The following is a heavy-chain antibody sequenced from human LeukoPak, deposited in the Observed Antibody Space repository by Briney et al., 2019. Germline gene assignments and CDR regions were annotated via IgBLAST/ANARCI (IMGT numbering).Heavy chain of an antibody. Sequence: ASVKVSCKASGYTFTSYGISWVRQAPGQGLEWMGWISAYNGNTNYAQKLQGRVTMTTDTSTSTVYMELSSLRSEDTAVYYCARDHISHDYVWGSYRYTGAFDIWGQGTMVTVSS. J-gene: IGHJ3*02. V-gene: IGHV1-18*01. CDR3: ARDHISHDYVWGSYRYTGAFDI. D-gene: IGHD3-16*02. CDR2: ISAYNGNT. CDR1: GYTFTSYG.